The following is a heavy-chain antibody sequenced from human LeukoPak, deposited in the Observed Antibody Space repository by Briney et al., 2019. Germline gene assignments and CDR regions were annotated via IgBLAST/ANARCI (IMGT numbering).Heavy chain of an antibody. CDR1: GGSISSHY. Sequence: SEPLSLTCTVYGGSISSHYWNWIRQPAWKGLEWIRRIYSFGSTYYNPSLRCRATMSVDASKNQFSLSLTSVTAADTAVYYCARDSVGAIYDYWAQGTLVTVSS. D-gene: IGHD1-26*01. CDR2: IYSFGST. CDR3: ARDSVGAIYDY. J-gene: IGHJ4*02. V-gene: IGHV4-4*07.